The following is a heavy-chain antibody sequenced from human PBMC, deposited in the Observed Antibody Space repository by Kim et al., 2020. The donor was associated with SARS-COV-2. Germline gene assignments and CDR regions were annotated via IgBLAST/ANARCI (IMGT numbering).Heavy chain of an antibody. J-gene: IGHJ3*02. Sequence: GESLKISCMGSEYTFSSYWIGWVRQMPGKGLEWMGIIYPGDSESRYGPSFQGQVTISADKSISTAYLQWSSLKASDTAMYYCAQGNYINGNTNAFDIWGQGTMVTVSS. CDR2: IYPGDSES. CDR1: EYTFSSYW. V-gene: IGHV5-51*01. CDR3: AQGNYINGNTNAFDI. D-gene: IGHD1-7*01.